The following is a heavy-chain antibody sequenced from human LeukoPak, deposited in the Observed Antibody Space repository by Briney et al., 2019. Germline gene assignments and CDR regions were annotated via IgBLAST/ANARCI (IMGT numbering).Heavy chain of an antibody. CDR3: AKDREYYGWGTSWFDP. J-gene: IGHJ5*02. D-gene: IGHD3-10*01. CDR1: GYTFTSFA. V-gene: IGHV1-3*04. Sequence: GASVKVSCKASGYTFTSFAMHWVRQAPGQGLEWMGWISTGNGNTKYSQKFQGRVTITRDTSASTAYMELSSLRSEDTAVYYCAKDREYYGWGTSWFDPWGQGTLVTVSS. CDR2: ISTGNGNT.